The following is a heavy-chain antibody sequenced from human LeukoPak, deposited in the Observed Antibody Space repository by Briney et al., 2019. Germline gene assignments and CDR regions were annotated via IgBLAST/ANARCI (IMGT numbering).Heavy chain of an antibody. CDR3: ARGETQGWFDP. V-gene: IGHV4-59*12. J-gene: IGHJ5*02. CDR2: IYYSGST. Sequence: SETLSLTCTVSGGSISIYQWNWIRQPPGKGLEWIGYIYYSGSTNYNPSLKSRVTISVDTSKNQFSLKLSSVTAADTAVYYCARGETQGWFDPWGQGTLVTVSS. CDR1: GGSISIYQ.